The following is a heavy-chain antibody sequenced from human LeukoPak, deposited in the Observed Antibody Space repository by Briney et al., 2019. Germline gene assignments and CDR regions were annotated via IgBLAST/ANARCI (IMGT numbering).Heavy chain of an antibody. D-gene: IGHD3-16*02. CDR3: AKDLNYVWGSYRSSFDY. CDR2: ISSSSSYI. CDR1: GFTFSSYS. J-gene: IGHJ4*02. V-gene: IGHV3-21*04. Sequence: PGGSLRLSCAASGFTFSSYSMNWVRQAPGKGLEWVSSISSSSSYIYYADSVKGRFTISRDNAKNSLYLQMNSLRAEDTAVYYCAKDLNYVWGSYRSSFDYWGQGTLVTVSS.